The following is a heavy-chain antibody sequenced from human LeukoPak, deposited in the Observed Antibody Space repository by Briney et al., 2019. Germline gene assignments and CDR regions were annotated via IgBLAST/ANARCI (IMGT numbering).Heavy chain of an antibody. J-gene: IGHJ5*02. CDR3: ARERDRILTGYRNWFDP. CDR1: GFTFSTFG. CDR2: VQYDGSKE. Sequence: PGGSLRLSCEASGFTFSTFGMHWVRQAPGKGLEWVAFVQYDGSKEYYADSLEGRFIIARNNSKNTIYLQMNSLKYEDTAVYYCARERDRILTGYRNWFDPWGQGTLVTVSS. D-gene: IGHD3-9*01. V-gene: IGHV3-30*02.